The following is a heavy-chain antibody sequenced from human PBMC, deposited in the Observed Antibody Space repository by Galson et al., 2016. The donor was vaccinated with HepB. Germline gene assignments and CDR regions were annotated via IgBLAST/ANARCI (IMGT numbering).Heavy chain of an antibody. V-gene: IGHV4-34*01. Sequence: SETLSLTCGVYGGSLSGYYWNWIRQPPGKGLEWIWEINHSGTTNYNPSLESRVTMSADTSKNQFSLKLSSVTAADTAVYYCAKGAYGWGAWGQGTTVTVSS. CDR3: AKGAYGWGA. CDR2: INHSGTT. D-gene: IGHD2-21*01. CDR1: GGSLSGYY. J-gene: IGHJ6*02.